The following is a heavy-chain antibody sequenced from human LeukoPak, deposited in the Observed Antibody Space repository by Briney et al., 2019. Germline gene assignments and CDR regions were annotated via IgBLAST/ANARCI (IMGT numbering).Heavy chain of an antibody. CDR2: IYSGGST. CDR3: AREGYSYGYFYLDY. J-gene: IGHJ4*02. Sequence: GGSLRLSCAASGFTVSSNYMSWVRRAPGKGLEWVSVIYSGGSTYYADSVKGRFTISRDNSKNTLYLQMNSLRAEDTAVYYCAREGYSYGYFYLDYWGQGTLVTVSS. D-gene: IGHD5-18*01. CDR1: GFTVSSNY. V-gene: IGHV3-53*01.